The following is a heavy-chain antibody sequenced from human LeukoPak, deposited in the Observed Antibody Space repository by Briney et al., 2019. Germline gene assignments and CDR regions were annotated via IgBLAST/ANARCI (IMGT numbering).Heavy chain of an antibody. CDR3: ARLEKNSGSYYDPYFDY. V-gene: IGHV4-59*01. J-gene: IGHJ4*02. CDR1: GGSISSYY. D-gene: IGHD1-26*01. Sequence: PSETLSLTCTVSGGSISSYYWSWIRQPPGKGLEWIGYIYYSGSTNYNPSLKSRVTTSVDTSKNQFSLKLSSVTAADTAVYYCARLEKNSGSYYDPYFDYWGQGTLVTVSS. CDR2: IYYSGST.